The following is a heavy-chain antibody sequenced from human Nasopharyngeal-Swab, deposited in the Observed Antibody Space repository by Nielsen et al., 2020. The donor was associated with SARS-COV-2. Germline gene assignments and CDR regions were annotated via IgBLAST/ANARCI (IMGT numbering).Heavy chain of an antibody. D-gene: IGHD3-9*01. CDR3: TRFRPPYYDILTGSSPTYYFDY. Sequence: GESLKISCTASGFTFGDYAMSWFRQAPGKGLEWVGFIRSKAYGGTTEYAASVKGRFTISRDDSKSIAYQQMNSLKTEDTAVYYCTRFRPPYYDILTGSSPTYYFDYWGQGTLVTVSS. V-gene: IGHV3-49*03. CDR1: GFTFGDYA. J-gene: IGHJ4*02. CDR2: IRSKAYGGTT.